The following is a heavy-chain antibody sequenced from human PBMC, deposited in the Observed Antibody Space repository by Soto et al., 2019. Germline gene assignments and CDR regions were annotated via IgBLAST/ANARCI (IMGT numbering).Heavy chain of an antibody. CDR1: CGSIISGDYY. J-gene: IGHJ5*02. CDR2: IYYSGST. V-gene: IGHV4-30-4*01. Sequence: SETLSLTCTFSCGSIISGDYYWSWIRQPPGKGLEWIGYIYYSGSTYYNPSLKSRVTISVDTSKNQFSLKLSSVTAADTAVYYCARDRGYSYGRTTANWFDPWGQGTLVTVS. CDR3: ARDRGYSYGRTTANWFDP. D-gene: IGHD5-18*01.